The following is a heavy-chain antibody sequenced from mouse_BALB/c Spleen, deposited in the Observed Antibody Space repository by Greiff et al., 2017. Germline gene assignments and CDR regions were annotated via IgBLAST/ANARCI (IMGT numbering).Heavy chain of an antibody. CDR2: ISDGGSYT. V-gene: IGHV5-4*02. D-gene: IGHD1-1*01. Sequence: EVQGVESGGGLVKPGGSLKLSCAASGFTFSDYYMYWVRQTPEKRLEWVATISDGGSYTYYPDSVKGRFTISRDNAKNNLYLQMSSLKSEDTAMYYCARSEDYGSSSLGFAYWGQGTLVTVSA. CDR3: ARSEDYGSSSLGFAY. J-gene: IGHJ3*01. CDR1: GFTFSDYY.